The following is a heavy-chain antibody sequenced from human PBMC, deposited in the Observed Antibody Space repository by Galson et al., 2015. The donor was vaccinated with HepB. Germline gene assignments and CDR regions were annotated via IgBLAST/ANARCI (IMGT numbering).Heavy chain of an antibody. D-gene: IGHD5-18*01. CDR2: ISSTGTTI. V-gene: IGHV3-48*02. CDR3: VRVAVDTTIFRGYWYFDL. CDR1: GFTFRSYT. Sequence: SLRLSCAASGFTFRSYTINWVRQAPGKKLEWVAYISSTGTTIYYADSVKGRFTISRDNAENSLTLLMNNLRDEDTAVYYCVRVAVDTTIFRGYWYFDLWGRGTLVTVSS. J-gene: IGHJ2*01.